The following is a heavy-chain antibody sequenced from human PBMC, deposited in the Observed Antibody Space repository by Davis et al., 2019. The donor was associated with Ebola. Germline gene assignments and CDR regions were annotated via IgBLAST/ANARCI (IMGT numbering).Heavy chain of an antibody. D-gene: IGHD1-26*01. CDR2: IKKDGVQK. CDR1: GFTFKNYA. Sequence: GGSLRLSCAASGFTFKNYAMAWVRQAPGKGLEWVATIKKDGVQKYYVGSVKGRFIISRDNAKNSLYLQMNSLRDEDTAVYYCARDERGPRVGATRPFDYWGQGTLVTVSS. J-gene: IGHJ4*02. V-gene: IGHV3-7*03. CDR3: ARDERGPRVGATRPFDY.